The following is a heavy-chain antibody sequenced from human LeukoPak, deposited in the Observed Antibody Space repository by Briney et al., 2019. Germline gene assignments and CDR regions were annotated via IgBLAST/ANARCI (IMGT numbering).Heavy chain of an antibody. CDR2: IYYSGST. D-gene: IGHD1-7*01. V-gene: IGHV4-59*01. CDR1: GGSISSYY. CDR3: VREDIGWNYARFDY. J-gene: IGHJ4*02. Sequence: PSETLSLPCKVSGGSISSYYWSWIRQPPGKGLEWIGYIYYSGSTNYNPSLKSRVTISVDTSENQFSLKLSSVTAADTAVYYCVREDIGWNYARFDYWGQGTLVTVSS.